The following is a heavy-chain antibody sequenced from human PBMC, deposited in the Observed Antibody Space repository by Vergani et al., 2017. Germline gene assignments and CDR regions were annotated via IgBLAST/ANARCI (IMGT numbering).Heavy chain of an antibody. D-gene: IGHD3-22*01. CDR1: GGSISSSSYY. V-gene: IGHV4-39*07. Sequence: QLQLQESGPGLVKPSETLSLTCTVSGGSISSSSYYWGWIRQPPGKGLEWIGSIYYSGSTNYNPSLKSRVTISVDTSKNQFSLKLSSVTAADTAVYYCARVFLHYYDSSGYLDYWGQGTLVTVSS. J-gene: IGHJ4*02. CDR2: IYYSGST. CDR3: ARVFLHYYDSSGYLDY.